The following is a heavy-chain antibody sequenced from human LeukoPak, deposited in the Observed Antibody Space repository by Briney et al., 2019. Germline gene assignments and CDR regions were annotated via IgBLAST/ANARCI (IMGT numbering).Heavy chain of an antibody. D-gene: IGHD4-23*01. V-gene: IGHV1-69*13. Sequence: PVKVSCKASGGTFSSYAISWVRQAPGQGLEWMGGIIPIFGTANYAQKFQGRVTITADESTSTAYMELSSLRSEDTAVYYCAVHKGPDYGGNFVAFDIWGQGTMVTVSS. CDR3: AVHKGPDYGGNFVAFDI. J-gene: IGHJ3*02. CDR1: GGTFSSYA. CDR2: IIPIFGTA.